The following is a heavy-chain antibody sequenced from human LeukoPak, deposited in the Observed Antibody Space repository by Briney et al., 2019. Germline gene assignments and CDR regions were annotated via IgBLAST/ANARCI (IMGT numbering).Heavy chain of an antibody. D-gene: IGHD2-21*02. CDR1: GGSISSSNW. J-gene: IGHJ6*02. CDR2: IYHSGST. CDR3: ARDIVVVTAGYYYYYGMDV. Sequence: SGTLSLTCAVSGGSISSSNWWSWDRQPPGEGLEWIGEIYHSGSTNYNPSLKSRVTISVDKSKNQFSLKLSSVTAADTAVYYCARDIVVVTAGYYYYYGMDVWGQGTTVTVSS. V-gene: IGHV4-4*02.